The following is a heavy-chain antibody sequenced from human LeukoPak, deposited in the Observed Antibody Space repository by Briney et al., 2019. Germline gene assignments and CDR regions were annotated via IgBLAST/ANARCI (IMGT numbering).Heavy chain of an antibody. CDR1: GFTVSSNY. D-gene: IGHD3-22*01. CDR2: IYSGGST. J-gene: IGHJ3*02. CDR3: ARRYTYYYDSSGYYEVSDAFDI. Sequence: GGSLRLSCAASGFTVSSNYMSWVRQAPGKGLEWVSVIYSGGSTYYADSVKGRFTISRDNSKNTLYLQMNSLRAEDTAVYYCARRYTYYYDSSGYYEVSDAFDIWGQGTMVTVSS. V-gene: IGHV3-53*01.